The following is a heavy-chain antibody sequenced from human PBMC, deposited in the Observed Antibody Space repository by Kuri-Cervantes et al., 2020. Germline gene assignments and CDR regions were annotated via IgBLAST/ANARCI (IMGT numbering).Heavy chain of an antibody. Sequence: GGSLRLSCAASGFTFDDYGMSWVRQAPGKGLEWVSGINWNGGSTGYADSVKGRFTISRDNAKNSLYLQMNSLRAEDTAVYYCARPGGYCSGGSCYVAAFDIWGQGTMVTVSS. CDR1: GFTFDDYG. D-gene: IGHD2-15*01. CDR3: ARPGGYCSGGSCYVAAFDI. J-gene: IGHJ3*02. V-gene: IGHV3-20*04. CDR2: INWNGGST.